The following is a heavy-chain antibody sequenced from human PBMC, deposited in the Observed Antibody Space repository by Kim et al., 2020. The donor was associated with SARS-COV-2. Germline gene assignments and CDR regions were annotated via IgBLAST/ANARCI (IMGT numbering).Heavy chain of an antibody. J-gene: IGHJ4*02. V-gene: IGHV4-61*01. D-gene: IGHD3-10*01. CDR3: ARDSSGRDFDY. CDR1: GGSVSSGSYY. Sequence: SETLSLTCTVSGGSVSSGSYYWSWIRQPPVKGLEWIGYIYYSGSTNYNPSLKSRVTISVDTSKNQFSLKLSSVTAADTAVYYCARDSSGRDFDYWGQGTLVTVSS. CDR2: IYYSGST.